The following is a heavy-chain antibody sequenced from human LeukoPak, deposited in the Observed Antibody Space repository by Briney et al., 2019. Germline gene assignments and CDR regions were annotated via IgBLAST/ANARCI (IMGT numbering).Heavy chain of an antibody. CDR2: IIGERGDT. D-gene: IGHD3-16*01. V-gene: IGHV1-18*04. Sequence: ASVTVACTTSGYTFSKFGITCVRQGPGGGIGWRGWIIGERGDTNYAQKVQGRVTLTTDRSTRTAYMELRTLTSDDTALYYCARGSYGQPAFDYWPQGTQVPVSS. CDR3: ARGSYGQPAFDY. J-gene: IGHJ4*02. CDR1: GYTFSKFG.